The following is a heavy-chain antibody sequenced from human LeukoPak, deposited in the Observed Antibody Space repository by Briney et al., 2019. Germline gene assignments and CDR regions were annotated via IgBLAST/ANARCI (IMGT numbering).Heavy chain of an antibody. CDR3: ATVTTGSYFRGDAFDI. J-gene: IGHJ3*02. Sequence: ASVTVSCKASGYTFTSYYMHLVRQAPGKGLEGMGGFDHEDGETIYAQKFQGRVTMTEDTSTDTAYMGLSSLRSEDTAVYYCATVTTGSYFRGDAFDIWGQGTMVTVSS. V-gene: IGHV1-24*01. CDR2: FDHEDGET. D-gene: IGHD1-26*01. CDR1: GYTFTSYY.